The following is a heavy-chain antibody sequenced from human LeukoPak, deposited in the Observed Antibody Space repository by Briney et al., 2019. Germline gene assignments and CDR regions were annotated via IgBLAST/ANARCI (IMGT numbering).Heavy chain of an antibody. CDR3: AKGSGWYRIDVDY. CDR1: GFTFRSYA. V-gene: IGHV3-23*01. D-gene: IGHD6-19*01. CDR2: ISGSGGST. Sequence: GASLRLSCAASGFTFRSYAMSWVRQAPGKGVEWVSAISGSGGSTYYADSVKGRFTISRDNSKNTLYLQMNSLRAEDTAVYYCAKGSGWYRIDVDYWGQGTLVTVSS. J-gene: IGHJ4*02.